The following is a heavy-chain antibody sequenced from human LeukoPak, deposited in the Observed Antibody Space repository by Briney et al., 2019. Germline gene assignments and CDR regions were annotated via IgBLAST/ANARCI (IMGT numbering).Heavy chain of an antibody. D-gene: IGHD5-18*01. CDR2: INHSGST. CDR3: AISKQGYSYGYFDY. V-gene: IGHV4-34*01. CDR1: GGSFSGYY. J-gene: IGHJ4*02. Sequence: SETLSLTCAVYGGSFSGYYWSWIRQPPGKGLEWIGEINHSGSTNYNPSLKSRVTISVDTSKNQFSLKLSSVTAADTAVYYCAISKQGYSYGYFDYGGQGTLVTVS.